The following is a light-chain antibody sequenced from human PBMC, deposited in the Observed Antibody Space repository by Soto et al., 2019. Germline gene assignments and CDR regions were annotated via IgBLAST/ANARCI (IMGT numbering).Light chain of an antibody. CDR3: QQHANWPLT. CDR2: EAS. V-gene: IGKV3-11*01. J-gene: IGKJ4*01. Sequence: EIVLTQSPDTLSLSPGERATLSCRASQSVTYDQLAWYRQTPGQAPGLLIYEASTRATGIPARFSGSGSGTDFTLTISSLEAEDFAVYYCQQHANWPLTFGGGTKVDIK. CDR1: QSVTYD.